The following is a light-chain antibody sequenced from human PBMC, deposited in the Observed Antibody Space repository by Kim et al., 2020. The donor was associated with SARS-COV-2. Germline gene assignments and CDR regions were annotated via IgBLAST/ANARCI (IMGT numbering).Light chain of an antibody. Sequence: VCPGERATLSCRASHSVSSNLAWYQQIPGQAPRLLIYGASTRATGIPARFSGSGSGTEFTLTISSLQSEDFAVYYCQQYNNWPLTFGQGTKVDIK. CDR2: GAS. V-gene: IGKV3-15*01. J-gene: IGKJ1*01. CDR3: QQYNNWPLT. CDR1: HSVSSN.